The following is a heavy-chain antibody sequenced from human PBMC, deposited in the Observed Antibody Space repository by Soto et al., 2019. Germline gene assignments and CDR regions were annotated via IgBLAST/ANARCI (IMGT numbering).Heavy chain of an antibody. CDR1: GGSISSYY. CDR2: IYYSGST. V-gene: IGHV4-59*08. J-gene: IGHJ4*02. CDR3: ARRWCSGGSCYYDY. Sequence: SETLSFTCTVSGGSISSYYWSWIRQPPGKGLEWIGYIYYSGSTNYNPSLKSRVTISVDTSKNQFSLKLSSVTAADTAVYYCARRWCSGGSCYYDYWGQGTLVTVSS. D-gene: IGHD2-15*01.